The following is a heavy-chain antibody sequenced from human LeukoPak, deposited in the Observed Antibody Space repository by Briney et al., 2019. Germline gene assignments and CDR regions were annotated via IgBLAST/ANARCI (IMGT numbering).Heavy chain of an antibody. V-gene: IGHV4-34*01. J-gene: IGHJ6*03. CDR3: ARHGGPYTWYPYYYYYMDV. Sequence: PSETLSLTCAVSGSFSDHSWSWVRQPPGKGPEWIGEIDEKRRTSYSPSLTSRVTMSVDTSKNQFSLKLSSVTAADTAVYFCARHGGPYTWYPYYYYYMDVWGKGTSVTVSS. CDR2: IDEKRRT. D-gene: IGHD6-13*01. CDR1: GSFSDHS.